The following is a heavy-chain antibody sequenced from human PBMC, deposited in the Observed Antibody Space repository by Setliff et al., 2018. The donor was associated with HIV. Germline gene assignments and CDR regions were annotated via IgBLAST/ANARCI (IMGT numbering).Heavy chain of an antibody. J-gene: IGHJ4*02. CDR1: GGSISSSSDY. CDR2: IYYSGSI. V-gene: IGHV4-39*01. CDR3: ARQNSGWGVGLYYFDY. D-gene: IGHD6-19*01. Sequence: PSETLSLTCSVSGGSISSSSDYWGWIRQPPGKGLEWIGSIYYSGSIYYNPSLKSRVTISVDTPNNHFSLRLSSVTAADTALYYCARQNSGWGVGLYYFDYWGQGALVTVS.